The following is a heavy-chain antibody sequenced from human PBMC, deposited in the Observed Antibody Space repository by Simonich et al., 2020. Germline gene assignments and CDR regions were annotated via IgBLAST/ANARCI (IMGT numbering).Heavy chain of an antibody. CDR2: IKHSGST. J-gene: IGHJ4*02. Sequence: QVQLQQWGAGLLKPSETMSRTCAVYGGAFSGYYWSWIRQPPGKGLEWIGEIKHSGSTNSTPSLKSRVTISVDTSKNQFSLKLSSVTAADTAVYYCARHLQLGPFDYWGQGTLVTVSS. V-gene: IGHV4-34*01. CDR1: GGAFSGYY. D-gene: IGHD1-1*01. CDR3: ARHLQLGPFDY.